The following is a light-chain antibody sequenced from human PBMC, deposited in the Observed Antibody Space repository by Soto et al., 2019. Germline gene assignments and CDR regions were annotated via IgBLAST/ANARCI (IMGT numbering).Light chain of an antibody. J-gene: IGKJ4*01. CDR3: QQYGGSPLT. Sequence: ILLTQSAGTLSLSPGEKATLSCRASQSVSSSYIAWYQQKPGQAPTLLIYGASSRATGVPDRFSGSGYGTHVNLTISRLETEDFAVYYCQQYGGSPLTFGGGTKVDIK. CDR2: GAS. CDR1: QSVSSSY. V-gene: IGKV3-20*01.